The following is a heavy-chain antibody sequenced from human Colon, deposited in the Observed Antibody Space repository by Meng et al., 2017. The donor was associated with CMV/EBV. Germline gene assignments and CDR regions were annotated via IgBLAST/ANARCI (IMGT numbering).Heavy chain of an antibody. CDR2: ISASGDIT. CDR1: GFSMSYYA. J-gene: IGHJ4*02. D-gene: IGHD5-24*01. CDR3: ARAPTRKYYFHF. Sequence: CAVSGFSMSYYAMDWVRQAPGKGLEWVSVISASGDITFYTESVKGRFTIGRDTSKNTVYLQMDSLRAEDTAVYYCARAPTRKYYFHFWGQGRLVTVSS. V-gene: IGHV3-23*01.